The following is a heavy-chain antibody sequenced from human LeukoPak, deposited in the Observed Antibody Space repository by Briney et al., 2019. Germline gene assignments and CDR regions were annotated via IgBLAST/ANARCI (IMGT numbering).Heavy chain of an antibody. J-gene: IGHJ4*02. D-gene: IGHD5-12*01. CDR2: INHSGST. V-gene: IGHV4-39*07. CDR1: GGSIGTTTYS. Sequence: PSETLSLTCSVSGGSIGTTTYSWAWIRQPPGKGLEWIGEINHSGSTNYNPSLKSRVTISVDTSKNQFSLKLSSVTAADTAVYYCARAGDIVATMGVFDYWGQGTLVTVSS. CDR3: ARAGDIVATMGVFDY.